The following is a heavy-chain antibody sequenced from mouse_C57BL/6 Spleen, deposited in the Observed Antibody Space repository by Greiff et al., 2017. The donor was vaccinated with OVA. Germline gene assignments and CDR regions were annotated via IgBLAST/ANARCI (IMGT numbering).Heavy chain of an antibody. CDR1: GYTFTDYN. CDR2: INPNNGGT. J-gene: IGHJ1*03. CDR3: ARSDPRYFDV. Sequence: EVQVVESGPELVKPGASVKMSCKASGYTFTDYNMHWVKQSHGKSLEWIGYINPNNGGTSYNQKFKGKATLTVNKSSSTAYMELRSLTSEDSAVYYCARSDPRYFDVWGTGTTVTVSS. V-gene: IGHV1-22*01.